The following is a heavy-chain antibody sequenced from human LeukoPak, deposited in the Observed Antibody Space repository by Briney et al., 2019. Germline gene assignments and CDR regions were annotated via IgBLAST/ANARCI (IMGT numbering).Heavy chain of an antibody. D-gene: IGHD2-15*01. CDR1: GFTFSSYW. V-gene: IGHV3-7*04. CDR3: ARLFPGYCSGGSCLRPFDY. CDR2: IKQDGSEK. J-gene: IGHJ4*02. Sequence: PGGSLRLSCAATGFTFSSYWMSWVRRAPGKGLECVANIKQDGSEKYYVDSVKGRFTISRDNAKNSLYLQMNSLRAEDTAIYYCARLFPGYCSGGSCLRPFDYWGQGTLVTVSS.